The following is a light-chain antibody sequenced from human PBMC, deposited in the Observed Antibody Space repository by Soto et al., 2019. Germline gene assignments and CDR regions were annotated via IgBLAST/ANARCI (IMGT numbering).Light chain of an antibody. V-gene: IGKV1-5*03. CDR3: QQYNSYSCT. CDR2: KAS. J-gene: IGKJ1*01. Sequence: DIQMTQSPSTLSASVGDRVTITCRASQSISSWLAWYQQKPGKAPKLLIYKASSLESGVPSRVSGSGSGTEFTVNISSLQTDDFATYYCQQYNSYSCTFGHGPKVEIK. CDR1: QSISSW.